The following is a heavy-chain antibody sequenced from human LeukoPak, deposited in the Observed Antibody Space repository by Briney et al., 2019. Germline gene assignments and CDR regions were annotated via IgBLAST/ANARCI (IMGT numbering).Heavy chain of an antibody. CDR3: ARRSSSGRVY. V-gene: IGHV4-38-2*02. J-gene: IGHJ4*02. D-gene: IGHD6-6*01. CDR1: GYSISSGYY. Sequence: ASETLSLTCTVSGYSISSGYYWGWIRQPPGKGLEWIGSIYHSGSTYYNPSLKSRVTISVDRSKNQFSLKLSSVTAADTAVYYCARRSSSGRVYWGQGTLVTVSS. CDR2: IYHSGST.